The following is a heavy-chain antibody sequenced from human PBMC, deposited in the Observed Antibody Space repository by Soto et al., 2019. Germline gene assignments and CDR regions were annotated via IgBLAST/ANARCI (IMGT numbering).Heavy chain of an antibody. CDR1: GFTFSSYA. D-gene: IGHD2-15*01. J-gene: IGHJ4*02. CDR3: AKDLRYCSGGSCYSGIYFDY. CDR2: ISGSGGST. Sequence: GGSLRLSCAASGFTFSSYAMSWVRQAPGKGLEWVSAISGSGGSTDYADSVKGRFPISRDNSKNTLYLQMNSLRAEDTAVYYCAKDLRYCSGGSCYSGIYFDYWGQGTLVTVSS. V-gene: IGHV3-23*01.